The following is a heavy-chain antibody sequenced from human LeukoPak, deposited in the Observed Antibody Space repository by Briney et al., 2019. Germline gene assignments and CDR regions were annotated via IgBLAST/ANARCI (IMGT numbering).Heavy chain of an antibody. D-gene: IGHD6-13*01. CDR3: ARVGVGRGIAAAGRFDP. CDR1: GYTFTSYY. J-gene: IGHJ5*02. Sequence: ASXXXXXKXSGYTFTSYYMHWVRQAPGKGREWRGRINPNSGGTNYAQKFQGRVTMTRDTSISTAYMELSRLRSDDTAVYYCARVGVGRGIAAAGRFDPWGQGTLVTVSS. V-gene: IGHV1-2*06. CDR2: INPNSGGT.